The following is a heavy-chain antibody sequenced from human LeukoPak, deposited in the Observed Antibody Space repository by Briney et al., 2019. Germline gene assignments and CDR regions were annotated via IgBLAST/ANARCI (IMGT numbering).Heavy chain of an antibody. CDR2: INPNSGGT. CDR1: GYTFTGYY. Sequence: ASVKVSCKASGYTFTGYYMHWVRQAPGQGLEWMGRINPNSGGTNYAQKFQGRVTMTRDTSISTAYMELSRLRSDATAGYYCARVGVYDSSGYYVGDDYWGQGTLVTVSS. V-gene: IGHV1-2*06. J-gene: IGHJ4*02. D-gene: IGHD3-22*01. CDR3: ARVGVYDSSGYYVGDDY.